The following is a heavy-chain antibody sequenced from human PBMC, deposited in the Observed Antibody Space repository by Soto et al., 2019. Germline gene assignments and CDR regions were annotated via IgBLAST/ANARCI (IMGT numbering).Heavy chain of an antibody. CDR2: IYYSGST. D-gene: IGHD5-12*01. CDR1: GGSISSGGYY. J-gene: IGHJ3*02. CDR3: ARDPGDGYNDAFDI. Sequence: QVQLQESGPGLVKPSQTLSLTCTVSGGSISSGGYYWSWIRQHPGKGLEWIGYIYYSGSTYYNPSLKSRVTISVDTSKNQFALKLSSVTAADTAVYYCARDPGDGYNDAFDIWGQGTMVTVSS. V-gene: IGHV4-31*03.